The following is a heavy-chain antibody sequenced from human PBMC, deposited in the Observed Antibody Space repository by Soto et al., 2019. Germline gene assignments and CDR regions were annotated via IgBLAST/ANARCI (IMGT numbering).Heavy chain of an antibody. CDR1: GYTFTAYY. D-gene: IGHD3-3*01. CDR3: ARGPGDFWSGYFDY. V-gene: IGHV1-2*04. J-gene: IGHJ4*02. Sequence: QVQLVQSGAEVKKPGASVKVSCKASGYTFTAYYMHWVRQAPGQGLEWMGWINPSSGGTNYAQKFQGWVIMTRDTSISTAYVELSRLRSDDTAMYYCARGPGDFWSGYFDYWGQGTLVTVSS. CDR2: INPSSGGT.